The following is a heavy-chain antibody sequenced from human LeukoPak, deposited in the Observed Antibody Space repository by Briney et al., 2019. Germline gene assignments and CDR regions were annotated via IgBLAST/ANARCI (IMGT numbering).Heavy chain of an antibody. CDR3: AREVFSLGRASDY. J-gene: IGHJ4*02. CDR1: GFTFSSYA. V-gene: IGHV3-30*01. Sequence: PGGSLRLSCAASGFTFSSYAMHWVRQAPGKGLEWAAVISYDGSNKYYADSVKGRFTISRDNSKNTLYLQMNSLRAEDTAVYYCAREVFSLGRASDYWGQGTLVTVSS. D-gene: IGHD3-9*01. CDR2: ISYDGSNK.